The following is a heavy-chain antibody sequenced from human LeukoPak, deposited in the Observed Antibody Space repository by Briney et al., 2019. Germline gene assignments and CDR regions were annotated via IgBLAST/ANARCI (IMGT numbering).Heavy chain of an antibody. V-gene: IGHV3-30*02. CDR2: IRYDGTNK. Sequence: GGSLRLSCAASGFTFSTYTMNWVRQAPGKGLEWVAFIRYDGTNKYYADPVKGRFAVSRDTSKNTLYLQMNSLRAEDTAVYYCAKESSSAWHDAFDIWGQGTMVTVSS. CDR1: GFTFSTYT. D-gene: IGHD6-19*01. CDR3: AKESSSAWHDAFDI. J-gene: IGHJ3*02.